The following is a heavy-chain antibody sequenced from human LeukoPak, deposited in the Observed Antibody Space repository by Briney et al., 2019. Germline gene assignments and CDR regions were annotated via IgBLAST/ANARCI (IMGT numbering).Heavy chain of an antibody. J-gene: IGHJ6*02. D-gene: IGHD5-18*01. CDR2: ISAYNGNT. Sequence: ASVKVSCKASGYTFTSYGISWVRQAPGQGLEWMGWISAYNGNTNYAQKLQGRVTMTTDTSTSTAYMELRSLRSDDTAVYYCARDKLWVQLWFYYCYYGMDVWGQGTTVTVSS. V-gene: IGHV1-18*01. CDR1: GYTFTSYG. CDR3: ARDKLWVQLWFYYCYYGMDV.